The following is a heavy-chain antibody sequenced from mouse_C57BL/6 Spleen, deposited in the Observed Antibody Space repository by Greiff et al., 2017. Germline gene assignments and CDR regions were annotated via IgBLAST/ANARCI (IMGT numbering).Heavy chain of an antibody. CDR2: IDPSDSYT. J-gene: IGHJ2*01. CDR1: GYTFTSYW. D-gene: IGHD2-12*01. V-gene: IGHV1-50*01. Sequence: QVQLQQPGAELVKPGASVKLSCKASGYTFTSYWMQWVKQRPGQGLEWIGEIDPSDSYTNYNQKFKGKATLTVDTSSSTAYMQLSSLTSEDSAVYYCARRGDSYYSPDDFDYWGQGTTLTVSS. CDR3: ARRGDSYYSPDDFDY.